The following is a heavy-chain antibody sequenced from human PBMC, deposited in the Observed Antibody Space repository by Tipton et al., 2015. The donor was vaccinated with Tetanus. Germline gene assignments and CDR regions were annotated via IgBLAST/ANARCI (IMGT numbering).Heavy chain of an antibody. V-gene: IGHV3-30-3*01. Sequence: SLRLSCAASGFTFSSYAMHWVRQAPGKGLEWVAVISYDGSNKYYADSVKGRFTISRDNSKNTLYLQMNSLRAEDTAVYYCARDKGPMRARNYYGMDVWGQGTTVTVSS. CDR3: ARDKGPMRARNYYGMDV. D-gene: IGHD1-14*01. CDR2: ISYDGSNK. J-gene: IGHJ6*02. CDR1: GFTFSSYA.